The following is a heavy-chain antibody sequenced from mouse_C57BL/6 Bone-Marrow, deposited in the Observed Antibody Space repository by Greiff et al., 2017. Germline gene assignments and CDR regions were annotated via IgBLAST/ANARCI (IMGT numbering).Heavy chain of an antibody. D-gene: IGHD2-5*01. CDR2: IYWDDDK. V-gene: IGHV8-12*01. CDR3: ARAYYSNYEFAY. Sequence: QVTLKVSGPGILQSSQTLSLTCSFSGFSLSTSGMGVSWIRQPSGKGLEWLAHIYWDDDKRYNPSLKSRLTISKDTSRNQVFLKITSVDTADTATYYCARAYYSNYEFAYWGQGTLVTVSA. J-gene: IGHJ3*01. CDR1: GFSLSTSGMG.